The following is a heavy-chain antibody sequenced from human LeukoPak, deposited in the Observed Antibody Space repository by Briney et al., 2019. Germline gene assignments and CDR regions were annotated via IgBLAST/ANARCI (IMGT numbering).Heavy chain of an antibody. D-gene: IGHD3-22*01. V-gene: IGHV5-51*03. CDR1: GYSFTSYW. Sequence: GESLKISCKGSGYSFTSYWIGWVRQMPGKGLEWMGIIYPGDSDTRYSPSFQGQVTISADKSISTAYLQWSSLKASDTAKYYCAKLYRDYYDSSGYYPLDYWGQGTLVTVSS. J-gene: IGHJ4*02. CDR2: IYPGDSDT. CDR3: AKLYRDYYDSSGYYPLDY.